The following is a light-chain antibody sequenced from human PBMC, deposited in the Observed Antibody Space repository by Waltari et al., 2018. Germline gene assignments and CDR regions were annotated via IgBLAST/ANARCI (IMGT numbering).Light chain of an antibody. CDR2: MAS. CDR3: QKYSSFST. J-gene: IGKJ2*01. V-gene: IGKV1-5*03. Sequence: DIQMTQSPSTLSASVGDRVTISCRASQSVGTWLAWYQQKPGKAPKLLIYMASSLESGVPSRFSGSGSGTEFTLTITSLQPDDFATYSCQKYSSFSTFGQGTKLDI. CDR1: QSVGTW.